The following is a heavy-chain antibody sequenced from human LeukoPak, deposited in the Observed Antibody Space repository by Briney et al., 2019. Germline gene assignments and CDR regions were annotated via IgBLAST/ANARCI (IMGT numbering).Heavy chain of an antibody. V-gene: IGHV3-7*01. CDR2: IKPDGSEK. CDR3: AKPHFDD. J-gene: IGHJ4*02. CDR1: GFTFSTYW. Sequence: GGSLRLSCAASGFTFSTYWMSWVRQAPGKGLEWVANIKPDGSEKYYVDSVKGRFTISRDNSKNTLYLQMNSLRAEDTAVYYCAKPHFDDWGQGTLVTVSS.